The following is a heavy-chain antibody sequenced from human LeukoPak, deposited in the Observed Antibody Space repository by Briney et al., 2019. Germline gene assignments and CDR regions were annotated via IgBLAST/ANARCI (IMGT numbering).Heavy chain of an antibody. CDR3: ARDYCSCTSCLFDY. D-gene: IGHD2-2*01. Sequence: GASVKVSCKASGYTFTGYHMHWVRQAPGQGLEWMGRINPNSGDTNYAQKFQGRGAMTRDTSISTAFMELTRLRSDDTAVYYCARDYCSCTSCLFDYWGQGTLVTVSS. CDR2: INPNSGDT. V-gene: IGHV1-2*06. J-gene: IGHJ4*02. CDR1: GYTFTGYH.